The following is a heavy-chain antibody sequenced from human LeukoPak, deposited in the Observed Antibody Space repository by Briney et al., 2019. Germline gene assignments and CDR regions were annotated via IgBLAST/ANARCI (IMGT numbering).Heavy chain of an antibody. D-gene: IGHD2-8*01. Sequence: GGSLRLSCAASGFTFSTYAMSWVRQAPGKGLEWVSSIIDSGGSTFYPDSVKGRFTISRDNSKNSLYLQMNSLRAEDTAVYYCAKDRCSNGIGCLYYYMDVWGKGTTVTISS. V-gene: IGHV3-23*01. J-gene: IGHJ6*03. CDR3: AKDRCSNGIGCLYYYMDV. CDR1: GFTFSTYA. CDR2: IIDSGGST.